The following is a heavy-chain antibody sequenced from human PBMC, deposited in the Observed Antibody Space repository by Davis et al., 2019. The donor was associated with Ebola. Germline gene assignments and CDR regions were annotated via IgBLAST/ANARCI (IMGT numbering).Heavy chain of an antibody. Sequence: GGSLRLSCAASGFIFSSYVMSWVRQAPGKVLEFVSTLGTSADTYYADSVKGRFTISRDNSKNTLYLQMNGLRVEDTAIYYCAKDTSNIWFDIWGQGTMVTVSS. V-gene: IGHV3-23*01. J-gene: IGHJ3*02. CDR2: LGTSADT. CDR1: GFIFSSYV. CDR3: AKDTSNIWFDI. D-gene: IGHD1-26*01.